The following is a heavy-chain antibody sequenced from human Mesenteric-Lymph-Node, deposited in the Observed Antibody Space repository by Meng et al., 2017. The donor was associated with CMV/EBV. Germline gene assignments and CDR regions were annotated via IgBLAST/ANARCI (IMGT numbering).Heavy chain of an antibody. D-gene: IGHD2-2*02. J-gene: IGHJ4*02. CDR3: ARIPGGFCSSTSCYTEGYFDY. V-gene: IGHV3-30-3*01. CDR1: GFTFSTYA. CDR2: ISFDGSNK. Sequence: GESLKISCAASGFTFSTYAMHWVRQAPGKGLEWVAVISFDGSNKHYADSVKGRFTISRDSSKNTLYLQMNSLRAEDTAVYYCARIPGGFCSSTSCYTEGYFDYWGQGTLVTVSS.